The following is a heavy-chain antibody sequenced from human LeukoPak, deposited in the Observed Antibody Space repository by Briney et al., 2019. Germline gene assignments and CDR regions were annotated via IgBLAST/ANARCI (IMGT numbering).Heavy chain of an antibody. Sequence: ESGPTLVKPTQTLSLTCTFSGFSLSTSGVGVGWIRQPPGKALEWLALIYWNDDKRYSPSLKSRLTITKDTSKNQVVLTMTNMDPVDTATYYCANGPVDTAMVYRYYFDYWGQGTLVTVSS. CDR3: ANGPVDTAMVYRYYFDY. J-gene: IGHJ4*02. CDR2: IYWNDDK. V-gene: IGHV2-5*01. CDR1: GFSLSTSGVG. D-gene: IGHD5-18*01.